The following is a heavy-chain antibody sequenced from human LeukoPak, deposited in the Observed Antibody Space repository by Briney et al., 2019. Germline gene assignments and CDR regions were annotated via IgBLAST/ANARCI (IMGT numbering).Heavy chain of an antibody. CDR3: ARLPPSYTIFGVVSDY. Sequence: ASVKVSCKASGGTFSSYAISWVRQAPGQGLEWMGGIIPIFGTANYAQKFQGRVTITADESTSTAYMELSSLRSEDTAVYYCARLPPSYTIFGVVSDYWGQRTLVTVSS. V-gene: IGHV1-69*01. CDR1: GGTFSSYA. CDR2: IIPIFGTA. D-gene: IGHD3-3*01. J-gene: IGHJ4*02.